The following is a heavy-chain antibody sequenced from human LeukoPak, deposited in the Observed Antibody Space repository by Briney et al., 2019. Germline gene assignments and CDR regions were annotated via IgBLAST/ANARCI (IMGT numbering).Heavy chain of an antibody. CDR3: ARRFDS. J-gene: IGHJ4*02. V-gene: IGHV3-21*01. CDR1: GFTFSSYT. Sequence: GGSLRLSCAASGFTFSSYTMNWVRHAPAKGLEWVSSISSSSYIYYADSVKGRFTISRDNPENSLYLQMNSLTAEDTAVYYCARRFDSWGQGTLVTVSS. CDR2: ISSSSYI.